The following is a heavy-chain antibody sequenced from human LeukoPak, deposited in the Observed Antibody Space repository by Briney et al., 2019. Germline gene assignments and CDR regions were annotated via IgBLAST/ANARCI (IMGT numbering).Heavy chain of an antibody. CDR3: ARGRIAVARNPFDY. CDR1: GYTFTCYY. V-gene: IGHV1-2*02. Sequence: ASVKVSCKASGYTFTCYYMHWVRQAPGQGLEWMGWTNPNSGGTNYAQKFQGRVSMTRDTSISTAYMELSRLRSDDTAVYYCARGRIAVARNPFDYWGQGTLVTVSS. D-gene: IGHD6-19*01. J-gene: IGHJ4*02. CDR2: TNPNSGGT.